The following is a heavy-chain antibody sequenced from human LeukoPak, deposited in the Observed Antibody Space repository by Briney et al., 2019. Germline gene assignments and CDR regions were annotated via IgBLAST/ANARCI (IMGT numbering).Heavy chain of an antibody. V-gene: IGHV4-59*08. J-gene: IGHJ3*02. CDR1: GGSISSYY. CDR2: FHYSTST. CDR3: ARLGQPNAFDI. D-gene: IGHD3-16*01. Sequence: PSETLSLTCTVSGGSISSYYWGWIRQPPGKGLECIGYFHYSTSTNYNPSLKSRVTISVDTSRKQFSRKLNSVTAADTAVYYCARLGQPNAFDIWGQGTMVTVSS.